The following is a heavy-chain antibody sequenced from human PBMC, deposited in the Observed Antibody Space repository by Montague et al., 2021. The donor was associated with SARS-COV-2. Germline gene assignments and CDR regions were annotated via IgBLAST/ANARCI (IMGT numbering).Heavy chain of an antibody. CDR1: GGSVNSGNYY. CDR3: ARDTEVEIRTYSYYKMDV. Sequence: TLSLTCTVSGGSVNSGNYYWSWIRQPAGKRLEWMGRISTSGYTNYNPSLKSRLSILVDTSKNQFSLNLRSVTAADTAVYYCARDTEVEIRTYSYYKMDVWGLGTTVTVSS. CDR2: ISTSGYT. J-gene: IGHJ6*02. V-gene: IGHV4-61*02. D-gene: IGHD2-21*01.